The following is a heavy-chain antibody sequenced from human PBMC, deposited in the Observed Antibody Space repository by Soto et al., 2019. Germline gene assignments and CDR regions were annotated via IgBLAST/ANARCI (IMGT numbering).Heavy chain of an antibody. CDR2: INPSGTT. V-gene: IGHV4-34*01. CDR1: GGSFSDYS. J-gene: IGHJ5*02. CDR3: ARLYYGSASSGTFDP. D-gene: IGHD3-10*01. Sequence: QVQLQQWGAGLLKPSETLSLTCAVYGGSFSDYSWSWIRQPPGRGLEWIGEINPSGTTNYSPSVKSRIAISVDTSKKQFSLKLSSVTAADTAVYYCARLYYGSASSGTFDPWGQGTLVTVSS.